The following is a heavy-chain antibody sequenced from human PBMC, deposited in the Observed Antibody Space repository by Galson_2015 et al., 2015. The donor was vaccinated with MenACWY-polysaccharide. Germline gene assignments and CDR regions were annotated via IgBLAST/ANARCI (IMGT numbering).Heavy chain of an antibody. CDR1: GGSISSINYY. Sequence: LSLTCTVSGGSISSINYYWGWIRQPPGKGLQWIGSIYYSGRTYYNPSLKSRITISVDTSKNQFSLQLSSVTAADTAVYYCARLGVVVVPAADKLYWFDPWGQGTLVTVSS. D-gene: IGHD2-2*01. V-gene: IGHV4-39*01. CDR3: ARLGVVVVPAADKLYWFDP. CDR2: IYYSGRT. J-gene: IGHJ5*02.